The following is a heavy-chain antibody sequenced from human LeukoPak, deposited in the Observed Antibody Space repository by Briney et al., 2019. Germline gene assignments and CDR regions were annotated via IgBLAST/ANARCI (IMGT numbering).Heavy chain of an antibody. CDR2: ISYDGSYK. V-gene: IGHV3-30*03. J-gene: IGHJ4*01. D-gene: IGHD2-2*01. CDR3: ARDTRGESDY. CDR1: GFTFSSYG. Sequence: GGSLRLSCAASGFTFSSYGLHWVRQAPGKGLEWVAVISYDGSYKYYADSVKGRFTISRDNSNNTLYLQMNSLRAEDTAMYYCARDTRGESDYWGHGTLVTVSS.